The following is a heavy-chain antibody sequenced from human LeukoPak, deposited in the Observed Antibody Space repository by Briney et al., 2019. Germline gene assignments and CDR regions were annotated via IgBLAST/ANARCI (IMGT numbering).Heavy chain of an antibody. V-gene: IGHV4-31*03. Sequence: PSQTLSLTCTVSGGSVSSGNYYWSWIRQHPGKGLEWIGYIYHTGSTYYNPSLKSRVTISADTSKNQFSLKLGSLTAADTAVYYCADGYGMDVWGQGTTVTVSS. CDR2: IYHTGST. J-gene: IGHJ6*02. CDR3: ADGYGMDV. CDR1: GGSVSSGNYY.